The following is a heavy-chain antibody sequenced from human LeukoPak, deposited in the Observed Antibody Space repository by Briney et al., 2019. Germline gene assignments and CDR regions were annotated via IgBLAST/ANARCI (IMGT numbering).Heavy chain of an antibody. Sequence: GGSLRLSCAASGFNFSTFWMHWVRQAPGEGPVWVSRINNDGSTTNYADSVKGRFTISRDNAKNTLYLQMNSLTDDDTAVYYCATAGQYRFDNWGQGTLVTVSS. J-gene: IGHJ5*02. CDR3: ATAGQYRFDN. CDR1: GFNFSTFW. CDR2: INNDGSTT. V-gene: IGHV3-74*01. D-gene: IGHD6-19*01.